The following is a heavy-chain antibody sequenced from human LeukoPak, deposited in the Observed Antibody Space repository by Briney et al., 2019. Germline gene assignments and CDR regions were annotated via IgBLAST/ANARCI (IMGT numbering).Heavy chain of an antibody. J-gene: IGHJ4*02. V-gene: IGHV3-74*01. Sequence: GGSRRLSCAASGFTFSNYWMHWVRQVPGKGPEWVSHINGDGSDTGYADSVKGRFTISRDNRKNTVYLQMNSLRAEDTAVYYCARGCGSLSLGYWGQGTLVAVSS. CDR1: GFTFSNYW. D-gene: IGHD1-26*01. CDR3: ARGCGSLSLGY. CDR2: INGDGSDT.